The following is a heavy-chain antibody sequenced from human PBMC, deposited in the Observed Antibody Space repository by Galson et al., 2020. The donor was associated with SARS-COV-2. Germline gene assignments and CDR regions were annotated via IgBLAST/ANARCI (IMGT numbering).Heavy chain of an antibody. D-gene: IGHD3-16*01. CDR1: GGSITSGGYS. V-gene: IGHV4-30-2*06. J-gene: IGHJ2*01. CDR3: ARRYVSGLSPYWYFDL. CDR2: VYQSGAT. Sequence: SETLSLTCSVSGGSITSGGYSWTWIRQSPGKGLEWIGYVYQSGATHYNPSLKSRLTISMDRSKNQLSLKLTSVTAADTAVYYCARRYVSGLSPYWYFDLWGRGTLVIVSS.